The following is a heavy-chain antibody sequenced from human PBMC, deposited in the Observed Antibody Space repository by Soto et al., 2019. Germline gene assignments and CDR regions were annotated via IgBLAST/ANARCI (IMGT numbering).Heavy chain of an antibody. CDR1: GGSISSGGYY. V-gene: IGHV4-31*03. Sequence: PSETLSLTCTVSGGSISSGGYYWSWIRQHPGKGLEWIGYIYYSGSTYYNPSLKSRVTISVDTSKNQFSLKLSPVTAADTAVYYCAREYGEYSSSSSFSGFDPWGQGTLVTVSS. CDR2: IYYSGST. D-gene: IGHD6-6*01. CDR3: AREYGEYSSSSSFSGFDP. J-gene: IGHJ5*02.